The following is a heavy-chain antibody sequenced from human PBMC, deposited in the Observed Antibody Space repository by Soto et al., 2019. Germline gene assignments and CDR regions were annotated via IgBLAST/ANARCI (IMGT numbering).Heavy chain of an antibody. J-gene: IGHJ4*02. CDR2: LTPAGTT. V-gene: IGHV3-23*04. D-gene: IGHD2-15*01. CDR1: GFSFSSYS. CDR3: AKRATTVPTPGNYFDC. Sequence: EVQLVESGGGLVKAGGSLRLSCAASGFSFSSYSMNWVRQAPGKRLQWVSTLTPAGTTFYADSVKGRFTISRDNYRNTLSLQMYNLRAEDTARYYCAKRATTVPTPGNYFDCWGQGTLVTVSS.